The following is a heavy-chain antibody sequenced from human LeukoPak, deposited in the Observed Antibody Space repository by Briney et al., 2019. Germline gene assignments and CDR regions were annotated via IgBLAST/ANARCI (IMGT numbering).Heavy chain of an antibody. V-gene: IGHV3-64*01. J-gene: IGHJ6*02. Sequence: GGSLRLSCAASGFTFSSYAMHWVRQAPGKGLEYVSAISSNGGSTYYANSVKGRFTISRDNSKNTLYLQMGSLRAEDMAVYYCARKTGGMDVWGQGTTATVSS. CDR3: ARKTGGMDV. CDR1: GFTFSSYA. CDR2: ISSNGGST.